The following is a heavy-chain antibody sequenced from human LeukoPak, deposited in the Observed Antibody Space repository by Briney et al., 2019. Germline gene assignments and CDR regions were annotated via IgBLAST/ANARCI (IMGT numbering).Heavy chain of an antibody. CDR2: ITSGSYI. D-gene: IGHD6-13*01. J-gene: IGHJ4*02. CDR3: ARKQGGSWTLDY. Sequence: GGSLRLSCAASGFTFSTYTMNWVRQAPGTGLEWVSTITSGSYIYYADSVKGRFTISRDNAKNSLYLQMNSLRAEDTALYYCARKQGGSWTLDYWGQGTLVTVSS. V-gene: IGHV3-21*04. CDR1: GFTFSTYT.